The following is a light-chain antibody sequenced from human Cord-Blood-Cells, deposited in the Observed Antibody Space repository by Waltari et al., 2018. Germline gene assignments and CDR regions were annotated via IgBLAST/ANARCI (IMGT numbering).Light chain of an antibody. CDR3: QQYGSSPTWT. J-gene: IGKJ1*01. CDR2: GAS. CDR1: QSVSSSY. V-gene: IGKV3-20*01. Sequence: EIVLTQSPGTLSLSPGEIATLSCRASQSVSSSYLAWYQQKPGQAPRLLIYGASSRATGIPDRFSGSRSVTDFTLTISRLEPEDFAVYYCQQYGSSPTWTFGQGTKVEIK.